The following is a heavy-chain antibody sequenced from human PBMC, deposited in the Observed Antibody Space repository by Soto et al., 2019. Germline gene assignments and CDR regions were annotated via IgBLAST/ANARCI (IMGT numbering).Heavy chain of an antibody. D-gene: IGHD4-17*01. CDR2: IYYSGST. CDR1: GGSISSYY. CDR3: ARDSNYGGNPSQYYYGMDV. Sequence: QVQLQESGPGLVKPSETLSLTCTVSGGSISSYYWSWIRQPPGKALECIGYIYYSGSTNYKPSLKSRVTISVDTSKNQFSLKLSSVTAADTAVYYCARDSNYGGNPSQYYYGMDVWGQGTTVTVSS. V-gene: IGHV4-59*01. J-gene: IGHJ6*02.